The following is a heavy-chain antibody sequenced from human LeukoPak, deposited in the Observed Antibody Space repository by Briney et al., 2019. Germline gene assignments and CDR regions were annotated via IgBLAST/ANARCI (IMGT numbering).Heavy chain of an antibody. Sequence: TGGSLRLSCSASEFTFRSLAMHWVRQAPGKGLEYVSAISSNGGRTYYADSVKGRFTISRDNSKNTLYLQMSSLRPEDTAVYYCVNQISGWVYWGQGTLVTVSS. J-gene: IGHJ4*02. CDR1: EFTFRSLA. CDR2: ISSNGGRT. D-gene: IGHD6-19*01. V-gene: IGHV3-64D*06. CDR3: VNQISGWVY.